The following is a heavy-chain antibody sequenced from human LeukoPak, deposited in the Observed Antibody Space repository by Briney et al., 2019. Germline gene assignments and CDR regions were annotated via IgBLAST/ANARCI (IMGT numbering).Heavy chain of an antibody. D-gene: IGHD3-22*01. CDR2: IIPIFGTA. CDR3: ARDPDYYDSSGYSRGYYYGMDV. V-gene: IGHV1-69*13. CDR1: GGTFSSYA. J-gene: IGHJ6*02. Sequence: SVKVSCKASGGTFSSYAVSWVRQAPGQGLEWMGGIIPIFGTANYAQKFQGRVTITADESTSTAYMELSSLRSEDTAVYYCARDPDYYDSSGYSRGYYYGMDVWGQGTTVTVSS.